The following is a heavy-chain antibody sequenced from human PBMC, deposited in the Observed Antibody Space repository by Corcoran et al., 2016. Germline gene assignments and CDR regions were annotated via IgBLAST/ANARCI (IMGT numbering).Heavy chain of an antibody. CDR3: ARAYGMDV. J-gene: IGHJ6*02. CDR2: ISSSGSTI. CDR1: GFTFSSYS. V-gene: IGHV3-48*04. Sequence: EVQLVESGGGLVQPGGSLRLSCAASGFTFSSYSMNWVRQAPGKGLEWVSDISSSGSTIYYADSVKGRFTITRDNAKTSLYLQMNSLRVQDTAVYYCARAYGMDVWCRWTTVTVSS.